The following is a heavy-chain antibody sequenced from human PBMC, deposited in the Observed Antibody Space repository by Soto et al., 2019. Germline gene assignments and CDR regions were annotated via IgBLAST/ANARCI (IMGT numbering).Heavy chain of an antibody. D-gene: IGHD3-16*02. CDR1: GGSFSGYY. Sequence: QVQLQQWGAGLLKPSETLSLTCAVYGGSFSGYYWSWIRQPPGKGLEWIGEINHSGSTNYNPSLKRRVTISVDTSKNQFSLTLSSVTAADTAVYYCARGAITFGGVIVILDAFDIWGQGTMVTVSS. CDR2: INHSGST. J-gene: IGHJ3*02. V-gene: IGHV4-34*01. CDR3: ARGAITFGGVIVILDAFDI.